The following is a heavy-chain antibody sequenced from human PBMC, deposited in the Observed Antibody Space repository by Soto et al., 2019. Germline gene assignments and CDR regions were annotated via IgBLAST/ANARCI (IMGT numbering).Heavy chain of an antibody. CDR2: ISYDGSNK. V-gene: IGHV3-30*03. CDR1: GFTFSSYG. Sequence: GGSLRLSCAASGFTFSSYGMHWVRQAPGKGLEWVAVISYDGSNKYYADSVKGRFTISRDNSKNTLYLQINSLRAEDTAVYYCARELDGIDVWGQGTTVTVSS. CDR3: ARELDGIDV. J-gene: IGHJ6*02.